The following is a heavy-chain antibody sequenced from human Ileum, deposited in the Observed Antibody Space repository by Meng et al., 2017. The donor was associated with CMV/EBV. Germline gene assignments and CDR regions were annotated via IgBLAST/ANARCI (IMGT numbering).Heavy chain of an antibody. CDR2: IRYDGSNK. Sequence: GESLKISCAASGFTFSSYGMHWVRQAPGKGLEWVAFIRYDGSNKYYADSVKGRFTISRDNSKNTLYLQMDSLRAEDTAVYYCTKGGVYSSSWGDYWGQGTLVTVSS. J-gene: IGHJ4*02. CDR1: GFTFSSYG. CDR3: TKGGVYSSSWGDY. D-gene: IGHD6-13*01. V-gene: IGHV3-30*02.